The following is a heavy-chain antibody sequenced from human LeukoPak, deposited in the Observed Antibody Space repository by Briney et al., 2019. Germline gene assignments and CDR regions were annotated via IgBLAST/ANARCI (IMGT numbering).Heavy chain of an antibody. CDR3: ANEEVPNDY. D-gene: IGHD4/OR15-4a*01. J-gene: IGHJ4*02. CDR1: GFTFSTSA. Sequence: GGSLRLSCAASGFTFSTSAMNWVRQAPGKGLEWVSGISISGDITYYADSVQGRFIIFRDNSKNTVYLQMNSLRVEDTAVYYCANEEVPNDYWGQGTLVTVSS. V-gene: IGHV3-23*01. CDR2: ISISGDIT.